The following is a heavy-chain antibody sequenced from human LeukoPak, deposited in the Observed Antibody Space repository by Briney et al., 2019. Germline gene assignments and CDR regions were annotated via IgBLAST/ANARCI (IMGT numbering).Heavy chain of an antibody. V-gene: IGHV3-30*18. CDR1: GFTFSSYG. CDR2: ISYDGSNK. CDR3: AKTYSSSWYRSYFQH. J-gene: IGHJ1*01. D-gene: IGHD6-13*01. Sequence: GRSLRLSCAASGFTFSSYGMHWVRQAPGKGLEWVAVISYDGSNKYYADSVKGRFTISRDNSKNTLYLQMNSLRAEDTAVYYCAKTYSSSWYRSYFQHWGQGTLVTVSS.